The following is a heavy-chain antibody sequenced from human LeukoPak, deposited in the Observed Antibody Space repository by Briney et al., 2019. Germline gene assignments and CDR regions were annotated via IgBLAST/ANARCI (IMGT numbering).Heavy chain of an antibody. J-gene: IGHJ5*02. CDR1: GGSISSSSYY. Sequence: PSETLSLTCTVSGGSISSSSYYWGWIRQPPGKGLEWIGSIYYSGSTYYNPSLKSRVTISVDTSKNQFSLKLSSVTAADTAVYYCARGGITIFGVVTSNNWFDPWGQGTLVTVSS. CDR3: ARGGITIFGVVTSNNWFDP. D-gene: IGHD3-3*01. V-gene: IGHV4-39*07. CDR2: IYYSGST.